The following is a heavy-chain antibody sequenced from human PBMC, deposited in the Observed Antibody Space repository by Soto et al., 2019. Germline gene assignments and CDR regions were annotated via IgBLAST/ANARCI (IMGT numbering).Heavy chain of an antibody. CDR1: GYTFTNYW. Sequence: GESLKISCKGSGYTFTNYWIGWVRQMPGKGLEWMGIIYPGDSDTKYNPSFQGQVTISADKSSTTTYLRWTSLTASDTAIYYWAAAIFYYGMDVWGQGTTVSDSS. CDR3: AAAIFYYGMDV. V-gene: IGHV5-51*01. D-gene: IGHD6-25*01. J-gene: IGHJ6*01. CDR2: IYPGDSDT.